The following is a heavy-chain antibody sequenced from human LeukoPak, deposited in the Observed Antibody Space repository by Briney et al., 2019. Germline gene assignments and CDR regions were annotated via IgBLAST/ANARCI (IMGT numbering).Heavy chain of an antibody. D-gene: IGHD3-9*01. CDR1: GGSISSGDYY. Sequence: TLSLTCTVSGGSISSGDYYWSWIRQPPGKALEWLARIDWDDDKYYSTSLKTRLTISKDTSKNQVVLTMTNMDPVDTATYYCARNNYYDILTGYNYWGQGTLVTVSS. V-gene: IGHV2-70*11. CDR2: IDWDDDK. J-gene: IGHJ4*02. CDR3: ARNNYYDILTGYNY.